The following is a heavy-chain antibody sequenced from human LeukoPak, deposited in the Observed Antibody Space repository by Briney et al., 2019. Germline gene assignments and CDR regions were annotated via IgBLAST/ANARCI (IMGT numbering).Heavy chain of an antibody. Sequence: GGSLRLSCAASGFSFSTQRMHWVRQAPGKGLVWVSYINIDERITGYADSVKGRFTISRDNAKNTLYLQMNSLRAEDTAVYYCAREGRYYDSSGPLGYWGQGTLVTVSS. J-gene: IGHJ4*02. CDR3: AREGRYYDSSGPLGY. D-gene: IGHD3-22*01. CDR2: INIDERIT. V-gene: IGHV3-74*01. CDR1: GFSFSTQR.